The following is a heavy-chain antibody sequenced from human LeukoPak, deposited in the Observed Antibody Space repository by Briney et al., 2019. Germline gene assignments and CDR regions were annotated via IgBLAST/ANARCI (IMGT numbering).Heavy chain of an antibody. J-gene: IGHJ5*02. CDR2: IYYSGST. D-gene: IGHD2-21*01. CDR3: ARHPYYKYNWFDP. CDR1: GCSISSSSYY. V-gene: IGHV4-39*01. Sequence: SETLPLTCTVSGCSISSSSYYWGWIRQPPGKGLEWIGSIYYSGSTYYNPSLKSRVTISVDTSKNQFSLKLSSVTAADTAVYYCARHPYYKYNWFDPWGQGTLVTVSS.